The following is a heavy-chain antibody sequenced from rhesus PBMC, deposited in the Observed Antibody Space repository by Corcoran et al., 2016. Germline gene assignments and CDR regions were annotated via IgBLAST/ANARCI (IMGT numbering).Heavy chain of an antibody. CDR2: VNGNSVVP. Sequence: QVQLQESGPGLVKPSGTLSLTCTVSGASISSNWWSWTRQPPGKGRESIGEVNGNSVVPHYTPYLKMRVTISKGASKNTFSLKLSSVNAADTAVYYCAGDPDNIHDAFDFWVQGLRVTVSS. D-gene: IGHD2-15*01. J-gene: IGHJ3*01. V-gene: IGHV4-80*01. CDR1: GASISSNW. CDR3: AGDPDNIHDAFDF.